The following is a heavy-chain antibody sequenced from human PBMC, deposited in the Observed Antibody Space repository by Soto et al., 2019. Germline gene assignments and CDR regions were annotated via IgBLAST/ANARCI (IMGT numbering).Heavy chain of an antibody. CDR1: GLTFNNYW. Sequence: GGSLRLSCTASGLTFNNYWMHWVRQAPGKGLVWVANIKEDGSEKSYVDSVRGRFTISRDNAKNSLYLQMNSLRAEDTAVYYCARGRSRYFDYWSQGTLVTVSS. V-gene: IGHV3-7*03. CDR3: ARGRSRYFDY. D-gene: IGHD1-26*01. CDR2: IKEDGSEK. J-gene: IGHJ4*02.